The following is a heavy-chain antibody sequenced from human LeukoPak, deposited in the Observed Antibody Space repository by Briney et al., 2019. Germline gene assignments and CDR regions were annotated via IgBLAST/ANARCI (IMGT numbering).Heavy chain of an antibody. V-gene: IGHV4-34*01. J-gene: IGHJ5*02. CDR1: GGSFSGYY. D-gene: IGHD3-22*01. Sequence: SETLSLTCTVYGGSFSGYYWSWVRQPPGKGLEWIGEINHSGTSNKNPSLKSRVTISGDTSKNQFSLELRSVTAADTAVYYCAGGSPRDYDSSGYYYGLDPWGQGTLVTVSS. CDR2: INHSGTS. CDR3: AGGSPRDYDSSGYYYGLDP.